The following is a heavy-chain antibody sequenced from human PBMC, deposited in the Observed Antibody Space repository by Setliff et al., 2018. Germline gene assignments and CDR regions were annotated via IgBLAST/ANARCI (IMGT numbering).Heavy chain of an antibody. Sequence: PSETLSLTCTVSGGSISSGTYYWSWIRQPAGKGLEWIGRIYTDGTTNYNPSLKSRVSISADTSMNHFSLRMTSVSAADTAVYYCAKEHVVISFVTNTHHHYGMDVWGQGTTVTVSS. J-gene: IGHJ6*02. CDR1: GGSISSGTYY. V-gene: IGHV4-61*02. CDR3: AKEHVVISFVTNTHHHYGMDV. CDR2: IYTDGTT. D-gene: IGHD2-8*01.